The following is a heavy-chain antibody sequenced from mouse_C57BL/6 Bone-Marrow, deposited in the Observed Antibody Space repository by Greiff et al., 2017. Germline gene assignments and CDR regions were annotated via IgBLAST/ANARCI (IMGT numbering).Heavy chain of an antibody. J-gene: IGHJ2*01. CDR1: GFNIKDDY. CDR3: RWLLYFDY. Sequence: EVKLVESGAELVRPGASVKLSCTASGFNIKDDYMHWVKQRPEQGLEWIGWIDPENGDTEYASKFQGKATITADTSSNTAYLQLSSLTSEDTAVYYCRWLLYFDYWGQGTTLTVSS. CDR2: IDPENGDT. D-gene: IGHD2-3*01. V-gene: IGHV14-4*01.